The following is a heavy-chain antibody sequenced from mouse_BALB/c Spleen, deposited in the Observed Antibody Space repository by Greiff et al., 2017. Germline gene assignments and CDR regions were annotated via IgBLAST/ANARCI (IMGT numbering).Heavy chain of an antibody. CDR2: IDPANGNT. Sequence: EVKLMESGAELVKPGASVKLSCTASGFNIKDTYMHWVKQRPEQGLEWIGRIDPANGNTKYDPKFQGKATITADTSSNTAYLQLSSLTSEDTAVYYCARRITTVVAYYAMDYWGQGTSVTVSS. D-gene: IGHD1-1*01. CDR1: GFNIKDTY. V-gene: IGHV14-3*02. CDR3: ARRITTVVAYYAMDY. J-gene: IGHJ4*01.